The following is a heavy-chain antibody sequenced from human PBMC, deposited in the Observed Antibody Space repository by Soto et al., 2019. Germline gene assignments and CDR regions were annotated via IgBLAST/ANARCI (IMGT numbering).Heavy chain of an antibody. V-gene: IGHV1-46*01. J-gene: IGHJ5*02. Sequence: RASVNGSCKAFGYTFTTYYIHWVRQAPGQGLEWMGIINPSGGSTSYAQKFQGRVTMTRDTSTSTVYMELSSLKSEDTAVYYCARGSSGSYVNYFDPWGQGTLVTVSS. CDR1: GYTFTTYY. CDR3: ARGSSGSYVNYFDP. CDR2: INPSGGST. D-gene: IGHD1-26*01.